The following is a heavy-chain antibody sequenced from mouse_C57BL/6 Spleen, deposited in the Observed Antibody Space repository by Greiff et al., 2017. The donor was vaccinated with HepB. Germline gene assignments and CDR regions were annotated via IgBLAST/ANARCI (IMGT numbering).Heavy chain of an antibody. J-gene: IGHJ3*01. V-gene: IGHV1-26*01. CDR1: GYTFTDYY. CDR3: ARGVSSWFAY. CDR2: INPNNGGT. Sequence: VQLQQSGPELVKPGASVKISCKASGYTFTDYYMNWVKQSHGKSLEWIGDINPNNGGTSYNQKFKGKATLTVDKSSSTAYMELRSLTSEDSAVYYCARGVSSWFAYWGQGTLVTVSA.